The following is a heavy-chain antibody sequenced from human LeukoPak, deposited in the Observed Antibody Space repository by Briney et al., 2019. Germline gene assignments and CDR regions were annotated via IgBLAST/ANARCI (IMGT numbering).Heavy chain of an antibody. CDR3: AKVRGKAADLYYFDY. J-gene: IGHJ4*02. D-gene: IGHD3-16*01. Sequence: GGSLRLSCAASGFTFSSYAMSWVRQAPGKGLEWVSAISGSGGSTYYADSVKGRFTISRDNSKNTLYLQMNSLRAEDTAVYHCAKVRGKAADLYYFDYWGQGTLVTVSS. V-gene: IGHV3-23*01. CDR1: GFTFSSYA. CDR2: ISGSGGST.